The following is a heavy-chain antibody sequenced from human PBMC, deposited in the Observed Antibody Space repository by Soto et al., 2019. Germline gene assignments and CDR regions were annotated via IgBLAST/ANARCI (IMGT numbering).Heavy chain of an antibody. D-gene: IGHD2-15*01. CDR3: AGGYCSGGSCYSGYFDY. J-gene: IGHJ4*02. CDR1: GFTFSSYS. V-gene: IGHV3-48*01. Sequence: GGSLRLSCAASGFTFSSYSMNWVRQAPGKGLEWVSYISSSSSTIYYADSVKGRFTISRDNAKNSLYLQMNSLRAEDTAVYYCAGGYCSGGSCYSGYFDYWGQGTLVTVSS. CDR2: ISSSSSTI.